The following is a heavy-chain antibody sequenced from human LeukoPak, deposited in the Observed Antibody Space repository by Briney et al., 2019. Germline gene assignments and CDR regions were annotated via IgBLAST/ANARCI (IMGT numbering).Heavy chain of an antibody. CDR2: IKPSDGST. CDR1: GYTFSSYY. Sequence: ASVKVSCKASGYTFSSYYIHWVRQAPGQGLEWMGIIKPSDGSTSYGQKLQGRVTMTRDMSTSTVYMELSSLRSGDTAVYYCATGELLQMGNDYWGQGTLVTVSS. CDR3: ATGELLQMGNDY. D-gene: IGHD1-26*01. V-gene: IGHV1-46*04. J-gene: IGHJ4*02.